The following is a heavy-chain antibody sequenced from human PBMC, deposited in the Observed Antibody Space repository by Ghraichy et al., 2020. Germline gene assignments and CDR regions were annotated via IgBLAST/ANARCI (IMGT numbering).Heavy chain of an antibody. J-gene: IGHJ4*02. CDR2: INPSDGTT. CDR3: AKDGAVVGILNRGYLDS. CDR1: GDIFPNYY. Sequence: ASVKVSCKASGDIFPNYYMHWVRQAPGQGPEWVGVINPSDGTTTYGQKFQGRVTLTRDTSTSTVYMELSSLKSGDTAVYYCAKDGAVVGILNRGYLDSWGQGTLVTVSS. V-gene: IGHV1-46*01. D-gene: IGHD1-26*01.